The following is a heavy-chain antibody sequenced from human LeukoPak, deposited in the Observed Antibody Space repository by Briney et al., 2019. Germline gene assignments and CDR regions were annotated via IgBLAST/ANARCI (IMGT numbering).Heavy chain of an antibody. CDR1: GDSTNNFY. CDR3: ARQALDAFDI. Sequence: SETLTLTCIVSGDSTNNFYWNWIRQSAGRGLEWIGRIYTSGTTHYNPSLKSRVTMSMDTSKTQFSLKLSSVTAADTAVYYCARQALDAFDIWGQGTMVTVSS. CDR2: IYTSGTT. J-gene: IGHJ3*02. V-gene: IGHV4-4*07.